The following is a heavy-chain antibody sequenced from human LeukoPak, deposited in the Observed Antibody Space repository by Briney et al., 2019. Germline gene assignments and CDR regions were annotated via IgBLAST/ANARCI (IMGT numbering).Heavy chain of an antibody. Sequence: GGSLRLSCAASGFTFSSYAMSWVRQAPGKGPEWVSAISGSGGSTYYADSVKGRFTISRDNSKNTLYLQMNSLRAEDTAVYYCAKDRRPEYCSSTSCYDYYYGMDVWGQGTTVTVSS. CDR3: AKDRRPEYCSSTSCYDYYYGMDV. CDR1: GFTFSSYA. V-gene: IGHV3-23*01. J-gene: IGHJ6*02. CDR2: ISGSGGST. D-gene: IGHD2-2*01.